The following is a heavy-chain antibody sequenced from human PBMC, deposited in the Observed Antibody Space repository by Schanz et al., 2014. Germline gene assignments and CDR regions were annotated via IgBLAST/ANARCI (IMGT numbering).Heavy chain of an antibody. CDR3: ARGGSSGYDFAIYYIDV. Sequence: DVQLVDSGGGLVQPGGSLRLSCAASGFTVSNSYIHWVRQAPGKGLEWVSSISRSSSSIYYADSVKGRFTISRDNAKNALYLQMNSLRAEDTGVYYCARGGSSGYDFAIYYIDVWGKGTTVTVS. J-gene: IGHJ6*03. CDR2: ISRSSSSI. V-gene: IGHV3-21*01. D-gene: IGHD5-12*01. CDR1: GFTVSNSY.